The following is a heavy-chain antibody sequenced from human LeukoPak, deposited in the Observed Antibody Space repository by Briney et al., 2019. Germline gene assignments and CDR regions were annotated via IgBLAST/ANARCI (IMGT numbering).Heavy chain of an antibody. CDR1: GGSISSVAYY. CDR3: AKSHLGVPHDY. J-gene: IGHJ4*02. CDR2: IHNAGST. D-gene: IGHD3-3*01. V-gene: IGHV4-39*01. Sequence: SETLSLTCTVSGGSISSVAYYWGWIRQPPGKGLEWIATIHNAGSTYYNPSLKSRITISIDASRNQISLELNSVTAADTAIYYCAKSHLGVPHDYWGQGTLVTVSS.